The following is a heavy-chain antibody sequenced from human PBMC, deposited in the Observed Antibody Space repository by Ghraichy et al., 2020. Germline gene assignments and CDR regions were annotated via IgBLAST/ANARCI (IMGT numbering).Heavy chain of an antibody. D-gene: IGHD6-13*01. Sequence: GGSLRLSCAASGFTFSSYWMSWVRQAPGKGLEWVANIKQDGSEKYYVDSVKGRFTISRDNAKNSLYLQMNSLRAEDTAVYYCAREIKPYRGIAAAGPTFFDYWGQGTLVTVSS. CDR2: IKQDGSEK. J-gene: IGHJ4*02. CDR3: AREIKPYRGIAAAGPTFFDY. V-gene: IGHV3-7*03. CDR1: GFTFSSYW.